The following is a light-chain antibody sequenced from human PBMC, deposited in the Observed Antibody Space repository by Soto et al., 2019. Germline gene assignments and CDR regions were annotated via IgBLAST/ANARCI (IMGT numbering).Light chain of an antibody. CDR1: QSVSSN. V-gene: IGKV3-15*01. J-gene: IGKJ1*01. CDR3: QQYNNWPRT. Sequence: EKVMTQSPATLSVSPWERATLSCRASQSVSSNLAWYQQKPGQAPRLLINGASTRATGIPARFSGSGSGTEFTLTISSLQSEDFAVYYCQQYNNWPRTFGQGTKVDMK. CDR2: GAS.